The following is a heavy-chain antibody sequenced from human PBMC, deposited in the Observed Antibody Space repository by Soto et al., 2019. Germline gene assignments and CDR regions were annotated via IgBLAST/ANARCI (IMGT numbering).Heavy chain of an antibody. CDR1: GYTFTSYY. CDR2: INPSGGST. CDR3: ARDRDISYSSSSLNDYYYYGMDV. D-gene: IGHD6-6*01. V-gene: IGHV1-46*01. Sequence: ASVKVSCKASGYTFTSYYMHWVRQAPGQGLEWMGIINPSGGSTSYAQKFQGRVTMTRDTSTSTVYMELSSLRSEDTAVYYCARDRDISYSSSSLNDYYYYGMDVWGQGTTVTVSS. J-gene: IGHJ6*02.